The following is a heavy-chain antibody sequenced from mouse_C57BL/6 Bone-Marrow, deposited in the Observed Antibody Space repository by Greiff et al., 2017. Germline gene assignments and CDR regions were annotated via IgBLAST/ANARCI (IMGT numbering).Heavy chain of an antibody. J-gene: IGHJ4*01. V-gene: IGHV1-50*01. D-gene: IGHD2-1*01. CDR2: IDPSDSYT. Sequence: VQLQQPGAELVKPGASVKLSCKASGYTFTSYWMQWVKQRPGQGLEWIGEIDPSDSYTNYNQKFKGKATLTVDTSSSTAYMQLSSLTSEDSAVYYSARLYWRAMDYWGQGTSVTVAS. CDR1: GYTFTSYW. CDR3: ARLYWRAMDY.